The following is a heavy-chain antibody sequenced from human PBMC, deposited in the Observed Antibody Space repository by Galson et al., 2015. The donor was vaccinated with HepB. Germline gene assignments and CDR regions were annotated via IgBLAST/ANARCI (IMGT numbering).Heavy chain of an antibody. Sequence: SLRLSCAASGFTFSDYAMHWVRQAPGKGLEWMAVISYDESNKYYADSVKGRFTISRDNSKNTLYLQMNSLRAEDTAVYYCARGYGSGSMDVWGQGTTVTVSS. V-gene: IGHV3-30-3*01. D-gene: IGHD3-10*01. CDR3: ARGYGSGSMDV. J-gene: IGHJ6*02. CDR2: ISYDESNK. CDR1: GFTFSDYA.